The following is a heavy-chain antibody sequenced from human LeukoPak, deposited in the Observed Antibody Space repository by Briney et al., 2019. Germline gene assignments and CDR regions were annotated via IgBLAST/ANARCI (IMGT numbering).Heavy chain of an antibody. V-gene: IGHV4-31*03. Sequence: SQTLSLTCTVSGGSISSGGYYWSWGRQHRGKGLEWIEYIYYSSTPYYNPSLNTRVTISVATSKTQFSLKLRSVTAADTAVYYCARPYYDILTGYYDAFDIWGQGTLVTVSS. D-gene: IGHD3-9*01. CDR3: ARPYYDILTGYYDAFDI. CDR1: GGSISSGGYY. J-gene: IGHJ3*02. CDR2: IYYSSTP.